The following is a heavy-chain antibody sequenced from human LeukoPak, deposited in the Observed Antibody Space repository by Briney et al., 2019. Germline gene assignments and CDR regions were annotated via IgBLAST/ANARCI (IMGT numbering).Heavy chain of an antibody. CDR2: IYYSGST. V-gene: IGHV4-39*07. Sequence: SETLSLTCTVSGGSISSSSYYWGWIRQPPGKGLEWIGSIYYSGSTYYNPSLKSRVTISVDTSKNQFSLKLSSVTAADTAVYYCASWGGEEQLVWYYDYWGQGTLVTVSS. J-gene: IGHJ4*02. CDR3: ASWGGEEQLVWYYDY. CDR1: GGSISSSSYY. D-gene: IGHD6-6*01.